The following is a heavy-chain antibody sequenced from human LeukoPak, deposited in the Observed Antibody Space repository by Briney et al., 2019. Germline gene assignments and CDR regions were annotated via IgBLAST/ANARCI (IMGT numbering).Heavy chain of an antibody. V-gene: IGHV3-53*01. D-gene: IGHD3-10*01. CDR3: AKDRHYYGSGSFYTYFDY. Sequence: GGSLRLSCAASGLTVSSNYMTWVRQAPGKGLEWVSVIYSSGITYYADSVKGRFTISRDNSKNTLYLQMNSLRAEDTAVYYCAKDRHYYGSGSFYTYFDYWGQGTLVTVSS. CDR1: GLTVSSNY. CDR2: IYSSGIT. J-gene: IGHJ4*02.